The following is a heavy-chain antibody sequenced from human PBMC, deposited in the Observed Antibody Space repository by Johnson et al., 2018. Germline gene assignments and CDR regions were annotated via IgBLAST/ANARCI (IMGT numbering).Heavy chain of an antibody. CDR2: INPNSGGT. J-gene: IGHJ6*02. CDR1: GYTFTGYY. CDR3: EGVGDSSGYYYGMDV. D-gene: IGHD6-19*01. V-gene: IGHV1-2*02. Sequence: QVQLVESGAEVKKPGASVKVSCKASGYTFTGYYMHWVRQAPGQGLEWMGWINPNSGGTNYAQKFQGRVTMTRDTSISTAYMELSRLGSDDTAVYFCEGVGDSSGYYYGMDVWGQGTTVTVSS.